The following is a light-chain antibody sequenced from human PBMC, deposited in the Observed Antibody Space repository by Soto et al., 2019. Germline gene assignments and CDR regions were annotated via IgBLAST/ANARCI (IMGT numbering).Light chain of an antibody. CDR2: AAS. V-gene: IGKV1-8*01. CDR3: QQYYSYPQIT. J-gene: IGKJ5*01. CDR1: QVISSY. Sequence: IQMTQSPSTLSASVGDRVTITCRASQVISSYLAWYQQKPGKAPKLLIYAASTLQSGVPSRFSGSGSGTDFTLTISCLQSEDFATYYCQQYYSYPQITFGQGTRLEIK.